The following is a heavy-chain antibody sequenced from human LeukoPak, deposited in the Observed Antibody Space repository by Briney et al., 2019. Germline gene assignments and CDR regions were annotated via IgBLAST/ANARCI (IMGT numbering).Heavy chain of an antibody. CDR3: ARDAQRGFDYSNSLQY. CDR1: GFTFSHYA. D-gene: IGHD4-11*01. J-gene: IGHJ4*02. CDR2: IWSDGANK. V-gene: IGHV3-33*01. Sequence: GGSLRLSCAAAGFTFSHYAMHWVRQAPGKGLEWVAVIWSDGANKYYAASVKGRFTISRDDSDKTVYLQMNSLRPEDTGVYYCARDAQRGFDYSNSLQYWGQGTPVTVST.